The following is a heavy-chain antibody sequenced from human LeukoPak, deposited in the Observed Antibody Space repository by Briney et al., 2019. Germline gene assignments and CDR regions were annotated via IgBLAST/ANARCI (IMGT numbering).Heavy chain of an antibody. CDR2: TYSGST. D-gene: IGHD3-9*01. CDR1: GFTVTNNY. J-gene: IGHJ6*02. Sequence: PGGSLRLSCAASGFTVTNNYMSWVRQAPGKGLEWVSVTYSGSTYYADSVTGRFIISRDNSKNTLYLQMNSLRAEDTAVYYCARVSTPNYDILTGYPFYGMDVWGQGTTVTVSS. CDR3: ARVSTPNYDILTGYPFYGMDV. V-gene: IGHV3-66*01.